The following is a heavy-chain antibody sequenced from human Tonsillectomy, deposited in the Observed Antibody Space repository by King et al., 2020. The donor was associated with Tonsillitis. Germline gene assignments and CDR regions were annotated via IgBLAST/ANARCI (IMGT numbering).Heavy chain of an antibody. D-gene: IGHD3-22*01. Sequence: QLVQSGAEVKKPGESLKISCKSSGYSFPNYWIGWVRQMPGKGLEWMGIIYPGDSNTRYSPSFQGQVTISADKSISTAYLQWSSLKASHTAMYYCARRGNYYDSSGYLNWFDPLGQGTLVTVSS. CDR2: IYPGDSNT. CDR3: ARRGNYYDSSGYLNWFDP. J-gene: IGHJ5*02. CDR1: GYSFPNYW. V-gene: IGHV5-51*01.